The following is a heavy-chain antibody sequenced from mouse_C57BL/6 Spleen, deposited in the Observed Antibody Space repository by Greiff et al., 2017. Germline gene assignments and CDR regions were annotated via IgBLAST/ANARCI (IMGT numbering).Heavy chain of an antibody. CDR3: ALSWDGYAMDY. J-gene: IGHJ4*01. V-gene: IGHV1-64*01. CDR1: GYTFTSYW. Sequence: QVQLQQPGAELVKPGASVKLSCKASGYTFTSYWMHWVKQRTGQGLEWIGMIHPNSGSTNYNEKFKSKATLTVDKSSSTAYMQLSSLTSEDSAVDYCALSWDGYAMDYWGQGTSVTVSS. D-gene: IGHD4-1*01. CDR2: IHPNSGST.